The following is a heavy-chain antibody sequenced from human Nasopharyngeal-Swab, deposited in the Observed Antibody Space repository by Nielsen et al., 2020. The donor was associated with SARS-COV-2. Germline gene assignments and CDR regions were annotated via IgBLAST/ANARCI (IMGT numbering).Heavy chain of an antibody. J-gene: IGHJ6*02. D-gene: IGHD3-9*01. CDR1: GLTFSSYS. CDR3: AMRYYDILSGYRRGYYYGMDV. Sequence: GESLKISCAASGLTFSSYSMNWVRQAPGKGPEWVSYISSSSSTIYYADSVKGRFTIFRDNAKNSLYLQMNSLRAEDTAVYYCAMRYYDILSGYRRGYYYGMDVWGQGTTVTVSS. CDR2: ISSSSSTI. V-gene: IGHV3-48*04.